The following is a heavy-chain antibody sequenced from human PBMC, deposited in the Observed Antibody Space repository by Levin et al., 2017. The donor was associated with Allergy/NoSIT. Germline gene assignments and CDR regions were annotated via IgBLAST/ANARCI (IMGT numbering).Heavy chain of an antibody. V-gene: IGHV4-59*01. J-gene: IGHJ4*02. D-gene: IGHD3-10*01. CDR2: IYYSGST. Sequence: RSQTLSLTCTVSGGSISSYYWSWIRQPPGKGLEWIGYIYYSGSTNYNPSLKSRVTISVDTSKNQFSLKLSSVTAADTAVYYCARVNSWFGDQWAYYFDYWGQGTLVTVSS. CDR3: ARVNSWFGDQWAYYFDY. CDR1: GGSISSYY.